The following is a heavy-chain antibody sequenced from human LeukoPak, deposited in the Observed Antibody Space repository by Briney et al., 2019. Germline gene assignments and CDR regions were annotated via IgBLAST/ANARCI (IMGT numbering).Heavy chain of an antibody. D-gene: IGHD4-17*01. CDR3: ARGNDYGDSFDY. CDR1: GSSISAYY. Sequence: SSETLSLTCTVSGSSISAYYWTWIRQSPGEGLEWIGNIYYSGSTNSNPSLKSRVTVSLDTSKNQFSLKVRSVTAVDTAVYYCARGNDYGDSFDYWGQGTLVTVSS. CDR2: IYYSGST. V-gene: IGHV4-59*01. J-gene: IGHJ4*02.